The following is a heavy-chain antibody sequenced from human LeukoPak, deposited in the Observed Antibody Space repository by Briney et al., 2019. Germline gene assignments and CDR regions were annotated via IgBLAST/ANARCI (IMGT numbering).Heavy chain of an antibody. CDR3: AKIARGEYGMDV. CDR2: ISYDGSNK. CDR1: GSTFSSYG. Sequence: GGSLRLSCAASGSTFSSYGMHWVRQAPGKGLEWVAVISYDGSNKYYADSVKGRFTISRDNSKNTLYLQMNSLRAEDTAVYYCAKIARGEYGMDVWGQGTTVTVSS. V-gene: IGHV3-30*18. D-gene: IGHD3-10*01. J-gene: IGHJ6*02.